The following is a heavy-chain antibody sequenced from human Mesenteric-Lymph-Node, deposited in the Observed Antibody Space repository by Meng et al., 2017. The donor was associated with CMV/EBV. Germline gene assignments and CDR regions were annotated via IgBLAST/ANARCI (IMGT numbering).Heavy chain of an antibody. CDR1: GYSFTGDW. CDR3: ARRGLDV. Sequence: ESQKLSRKGSGYSFTGDWIGCVRQLPGKGLEWMGIIYPGDSDTKYSPSFQGQVTISADKSISTAYLQWSSLKASDTAMYYCARRGLDVWGQGTTVTVSS. J-gene: IGHJ6*02. V-gene: IGHV5-51*01. CDR2: IYPGDSDT.